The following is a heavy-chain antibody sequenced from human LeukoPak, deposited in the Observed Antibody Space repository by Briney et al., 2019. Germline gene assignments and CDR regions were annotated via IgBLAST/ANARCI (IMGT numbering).Heavy chain of an antibody. CDR2: ISGSGGST. CDR3: ARSYDFGPFDY. D-gene: IGHD3-3*01. J-gene: IGHJ4*02. CDR1: GFTFSSYA. Sequence: GGSLRLSCAASGFTFSSYAMSWVRQAPGKGLEWVSAISGSGGSTYYADSVKGRFTISRDNAKNSLYLQMNSLRAEDTAVYYCARSYDFGPFDYWGQGTLVTVSS. V-gene: IGHV3-23*01.